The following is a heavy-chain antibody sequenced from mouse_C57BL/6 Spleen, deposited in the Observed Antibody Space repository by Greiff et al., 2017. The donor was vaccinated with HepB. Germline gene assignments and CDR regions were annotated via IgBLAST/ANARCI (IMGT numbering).Heavy chain of an antibody. CDR3: AREGSGYAMDY. D-gene: IGHD3-2*02. Sequence: EVQLQESGPGLVKPSQSLSLTCSVPGYSITSGYYWNWIRQFPGNKLEWMGYISYDGSNNYNPSLKNRISITRDTSKNQFFLKLNSVTTEDTATYYCAREGSGYAMDYWGQGTSVTVSS. CDR1: GYSITSGYY. V-gene: IGHV3-6*01. J-gene: IGHJ4*01. CDR2: ISYDGSN.